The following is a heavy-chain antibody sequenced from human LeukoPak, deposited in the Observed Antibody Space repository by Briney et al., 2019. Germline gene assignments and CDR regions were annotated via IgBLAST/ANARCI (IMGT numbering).Heavy chain of an antibody. CDR2: IYYSGST. CDR1: GGSISSSSYY. CDR3: ARNGAFDI. Sequence: SETLSLTCTVSGGSISSSSYYWGWIRQPPGKGLEWIGSIYYSGSTYYNPSLKSRVTISVDTSKNQFSLKLSSVTAADTAVYYCARNGAFDIRGQGTMVTVSS. J-gene: IGHJ3*02. V-gene: IGHV4-39*01.